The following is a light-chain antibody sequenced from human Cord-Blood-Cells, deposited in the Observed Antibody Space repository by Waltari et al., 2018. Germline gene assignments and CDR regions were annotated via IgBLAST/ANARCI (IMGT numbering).Light chain of an antibody. CDR3: AAWDDSLNGPVV. V-gene: IGLV1-44*01. CDR2: SNK. J-gene: IGLJ2*01. CDR1: SSNIGSNT. Sequence: QSVLTQPPSASGTPGQRVTISCSGSSSNIGSNTVNWYQQLPGTAPKLLIYSNKQRPSGVPDRFSGSKSGPSASLAISGLQSEDEADYYCAAWDDSLNGPVVFGGGTKLTVL.